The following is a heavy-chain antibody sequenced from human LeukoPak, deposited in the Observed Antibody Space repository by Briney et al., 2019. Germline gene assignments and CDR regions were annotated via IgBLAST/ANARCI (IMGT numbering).Heavy chain of an antibody. J-gene: IGHJ5*02. Sequence: PGGSLRLSCAASGFTFSSYSMNWVRQAPGKGLEWVSSISSSSSYIYYADPVKGRFTISRDNAKNSLYLQMNSLRAEDTAVYYCARGNRHSSGWYDDNNWFDPWGQGTLVTVSS. CDR3: ARGNRHSSGWYDDNNWFDP. CDR1: GFTFSSYS. CDR2: ISSSSSYI. D-gene: IGHD6-19*01. V-gene: IGHV3-21*01.